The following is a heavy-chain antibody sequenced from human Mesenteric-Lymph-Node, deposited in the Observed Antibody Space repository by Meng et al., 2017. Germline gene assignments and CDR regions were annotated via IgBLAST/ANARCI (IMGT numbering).Heavy chain of an antibody. J-gene: IGHJ3*02. Sequence: ASVKVSCKASGYTFTSYGISWVRQAPGQGLEWMGWINPNSGGTNYAQKFQGRVTMTRDTSISTAYMELSRLRSDDTAVYYCARGFPYNWNDFGAFDIWGQGTMVTVSS. D-gene: IGHD1-20*01. CDR2: INPNSGGT. CDR1: GYTFTSYG. CDR3: ARGFPYNWNDFGAFDI. V-gene: IGHV1-2*02.